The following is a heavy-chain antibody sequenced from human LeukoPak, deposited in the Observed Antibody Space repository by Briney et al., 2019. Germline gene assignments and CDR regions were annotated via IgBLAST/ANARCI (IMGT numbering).Heavy chain of an antibody. CDR3: ARVAYGNKATPFDH. Sequence: ASVKVSCKASGYIFTDYYIHWVRQAPGQGLEWMGRINPNSGGTDSAQKFQGRVTMTRVTSITTVYMEMRRLTSDDTAVYYCARVAYGNKATPFDHWGQGTLVIVSS. CDR1: GYIFTDYY. CDR2: INPNSGGT. J-gene: IGHJ4*02. V-gene: IGHV1-2*06. D-gene: IGHD4-11*01.